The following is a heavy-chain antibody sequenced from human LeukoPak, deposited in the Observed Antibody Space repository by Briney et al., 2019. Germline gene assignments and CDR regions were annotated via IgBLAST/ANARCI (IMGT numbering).Heavy chain of an antibody. CDR2: ISYDGSNE. V-gene: IGHV3-30*04. J-gene: IGHJ6*03. CDR3: ASQINPYDFWSGYAFHYYYYMDV. D-gene: IGHD3-3*01. Sequence: AGGSLRLPCAASGFTFSSYVMHWVRQAPGKGLEWVAIISYDGSNEYYADSVKGRFTISRDNSKNTLYLQMNSLRAEDTAVYYCASQINPYDFWSGYAFHYYYYMDVWGKGTTVTVSS. CDR1: GFTFSSYV.